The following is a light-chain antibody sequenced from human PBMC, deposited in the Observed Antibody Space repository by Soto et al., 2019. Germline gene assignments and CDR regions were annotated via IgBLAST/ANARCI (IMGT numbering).Light chain of an antibody. CDR1: QSVTSY. J-gene: IGKJ4*01. CDR2: GAS. V-gene: IGKV3-20*01. Sequence: IVLTQSPGTLSLSPGERATLSCRASQSVTSYLAWYQQKPGQAPRLLIYGASFRATDVPDRFTAGGSGTDFTLTISRLEPEDYAVYYCQQYGRARLTFGGGTKVEI. CDR3: QQYGRARLT.